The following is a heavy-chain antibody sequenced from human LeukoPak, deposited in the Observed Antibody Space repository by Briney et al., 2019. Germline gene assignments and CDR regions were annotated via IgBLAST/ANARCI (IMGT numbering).Heavy chain of an antibody. V-gene: IGHV1-2*06. CDR2: INPNSGGT. D-gene: IGHD3-16*01. CDR1: GYTFTSYA. Sequence: ASVKVSCKASGYTFTSYAMHWVRQAPGQGLEWMGRINPNSGGTNYAQKFQGRVTMTRGTSISTAYMELSRLRSDDTAVYYCARAPPRGRNGGWAFDYWGQGTLVTVSS. CDR3: ARAPPRGRNGGWAFDY. J-gene: IGHJ4*02.